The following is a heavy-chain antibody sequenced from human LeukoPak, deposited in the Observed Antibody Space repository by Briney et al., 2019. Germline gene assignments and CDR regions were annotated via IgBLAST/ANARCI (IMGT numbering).Heavy chain of an antibody. Sequence: GGSLRLSCAASGFTFSRYSMNWVRQAPGKGLEWVSYISSSSTIYYADSVKGRFTISRDNAKNSVYLQMNSLRDEDTAVYYCAAGTAADYWGQGTQVTVSS. CDR3: AAGTAADY. CDR1: GFTFSRYS. J-gene: IGHJ4*02. V-gene: IGHV3-48*02. CDR2: ISSSSTI. D-gene: IGHD6-13*01.